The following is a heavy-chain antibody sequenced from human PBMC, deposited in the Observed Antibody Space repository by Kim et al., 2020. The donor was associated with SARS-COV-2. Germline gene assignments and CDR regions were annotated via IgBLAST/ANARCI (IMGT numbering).Heavy chain of an antibody. V-gene: IGHV3-30-3*01. CDR2: ISYDGSNK. CDR1: GFTFSSYA. CDR3: ASGGLTSPPPYYYGMDL. Sequence: GGSLRLSCAASGFTFSSYAMHWVRQAPGKGLEWVAVISYDGSNKYYADSVKGRFTISRDNSKKTLYLQMNSLIAEDTAVYYCASGGLTSPPPYYYGMDL. J-gene: IGHJ6*01. D-gene: IGHD2-2*01.